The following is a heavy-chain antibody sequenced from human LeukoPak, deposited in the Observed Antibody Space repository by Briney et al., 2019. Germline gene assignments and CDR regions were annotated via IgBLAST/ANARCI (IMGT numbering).Heavy chain of an antibody. CDR1: GYTFTSYG. D-gene: IGHD6-19*01. V-gene: IGHV1-18*01. J-gene: IGHJ4*02. Sequence: ASVKVSCKASGYTFTSYGISWVRQAPGQGLEWMGWISAYNGKTEYAQKLQGRVTMTTDTSTSTAYMELRSLRSDDTAVYYCARVRIAVAGDGFDYWGPGTLVTVSS. CDR2: ISAYNGKT. CDR3: ARVRIAVAGDGFDY.